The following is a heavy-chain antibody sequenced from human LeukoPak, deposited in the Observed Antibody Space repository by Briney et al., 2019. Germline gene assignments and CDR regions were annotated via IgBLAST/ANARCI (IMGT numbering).Heavy chain of an antibody. V-gene: IGHV6-1*01. J-gene: IGHJ3*02. CDR3: ARSLRLGYCSSTSCYGAFDI. CDR2: TYYRSKWYN. D-gene: IGHD2-2*01. Sequence: SQTLSLTCAISGDSVSSNSDAWNWIRQSPSRGLEWLGRTYYRSKWYNDYAVSVKSRITINPDTSKNQFSLQLNSVTPEDTAVYYCARSLRLGYCSSTSCYGAFDIWGQGTMVTVSS. CDR1: GDSVSSNSDA.